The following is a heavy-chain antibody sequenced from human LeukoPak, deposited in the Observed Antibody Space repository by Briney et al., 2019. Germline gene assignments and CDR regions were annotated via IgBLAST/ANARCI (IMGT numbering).Heavy chain of an antibody. CDR3: AREHTSGYLGY. V-gene: IGHV4-39*07. J-gene: IGHJ4*02. D-gene: IGHD3-22*01. CDR1: GGSIGSSYYY. Sequence: SETLSLTCTVSGGSIGSSYYYWAWIRQPPGQGLEWIGTVYYNGKTYYNPSLKSRATISIDTSKNQFSLKLSSVTAADTAVYYCAREHTSGYLGYWGQGTLVTVSS. CDR2: VYYNGKT.